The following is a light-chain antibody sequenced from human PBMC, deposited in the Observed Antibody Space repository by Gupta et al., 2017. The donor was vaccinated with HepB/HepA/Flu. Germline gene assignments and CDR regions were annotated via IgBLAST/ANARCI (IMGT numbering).Light chain of an antibody. CDR3: SSYTSSSTVV. CDR2: DVS. V-gene: IGLV2-14*03. Sequence: QSALTQPASVSGSPGQSITISCSGTSSDVGGYNYVSWYQQHPGKAPKLMMYDVSYRPSGVSNRFSGSKSGNTASLTISGLQAEDEADYYCSSYTSSSTVVFGGGTKLTVL. CDR1: SSDVGGYNY. J-gene: IGLJ2*01.